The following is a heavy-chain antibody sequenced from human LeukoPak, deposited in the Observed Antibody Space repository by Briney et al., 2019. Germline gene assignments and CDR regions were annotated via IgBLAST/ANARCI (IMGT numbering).Heavy chain of an antibody. J-gene: IGHJ4*02. CDR2: IYYSGST. CDR1: GGSISSYY. D-gene: IGHD2-2*01. Sequence: PSQTLSLTCTVSGGSISSYYWSWIRQPPGKGLEWIGYIYYSGSTNYNPSLKSRVTISVDTSKNQFSLKLSSVTAADTAVYYCARAQGYDQLLFSWGQGTLVTVSS. V-gene: IGHV4-59*01. CDR3: ARAQGYDQLLFS.